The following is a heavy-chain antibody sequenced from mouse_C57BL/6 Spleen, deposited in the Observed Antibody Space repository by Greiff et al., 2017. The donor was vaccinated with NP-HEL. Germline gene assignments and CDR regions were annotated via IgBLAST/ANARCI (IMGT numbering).Heavy chain of an antibody. D-gene: IGHD2-1*01. CDR1: GYTFTSYW. V-gene: IGHV1-53*01. Sequence: VQLQQPGTELVKPGASVKLSCKASGYTFTSYWMHWVKQRPGQGLEWIGNINPSNGGTNYNEKFKSKATLTVDKSSSTAYMQLSSLTSEDSAVYYCARGGTIYYGNYDYAMDYWGQGTSVTVSS. J-gene: IGHJ4*01. CDR3: ARGGTIYYGNYDYAMDY. CDR2: INPSNGGT.